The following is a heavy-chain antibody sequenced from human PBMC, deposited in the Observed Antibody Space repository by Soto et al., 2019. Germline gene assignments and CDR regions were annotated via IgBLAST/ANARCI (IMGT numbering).Heavy chain of an antibody. CDR3: GVGRTPYYFDY. V-gene: IGHV3-23*01. D-gene: IGHD1-26*01. CDR1: GFTVTNSA. Sequence: GGSLRLSCAASGFTVTNSAMNWVHQVPGKGLEWVSSISGSGAIPHYADSVKGRFSIFRDESNNTLYLQMNSLRAEDTAVYFCGVGRTPYYFDYWGQGALVTVSS. J-gene: IGHJ4*02. CDR2: ISGSGAIP.